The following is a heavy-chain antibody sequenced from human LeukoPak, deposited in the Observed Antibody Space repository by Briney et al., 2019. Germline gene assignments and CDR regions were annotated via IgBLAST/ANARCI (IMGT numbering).Heavy chain of an antibody. V-gene: IGHV3-30*02. CDR3: AKGSKALIFTRGYYMDV. D-gene: IGHD3/OR15-3a*01. CDR2: IRYDGSNK. CDR1: GFTFSSYS. J-gene: IGHJ6*03. Sequence: PGGSLRLSCAASGFTFSSYSMNWVRQAPGKGLEWVAFIRYDGSNKYYADSVKGRFTISRDNSKNTLYLQMNSLRAEDTAVYYCAKGSKALIFTRGYYMDVWGKGTTVTISS.